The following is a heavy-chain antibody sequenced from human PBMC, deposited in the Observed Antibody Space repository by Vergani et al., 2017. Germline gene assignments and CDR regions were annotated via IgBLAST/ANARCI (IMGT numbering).Heavy chain of an antibody. CDR1: GFTFSSYS. Sequence: EVQLVESGGGLVKPGGSLRLSCAASGFTFSSYSMNWVRQAPGKGLEWVSSISSSSSYIYYADSVKGRFTISRDNAKNSLYLQMNSLRAEDTAVYYCARDAAAAGPGPYYYYGMDVWGQGTTVTVSS. CDR2: ISSSSSYI. CDR3: ARDAAAAGPGPYYYYGMDV. D-gene: IGHD6-13*01. J-gene: IGHJ6*02. V-gene: IGHV3-21*01.